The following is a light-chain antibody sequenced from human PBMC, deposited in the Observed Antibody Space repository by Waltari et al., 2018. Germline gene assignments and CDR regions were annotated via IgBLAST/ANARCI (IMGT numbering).Light chain of an antibody. CDR1: QSLLQSNGYEY. Sequence: DIMVTQSPLSLPVTPGQPASLSCTSTQSLLQSNGYEYLDWDLQKPGQAPQLLMYLGSKRASGVPDRLSGSGSGTNFTLKISRVEAEDGGVYYCMQGLQPPWTFGQGTKVEI. CDR2: LGS. J-gene: IGKJ1*01. CDR3: MQGLQPPWT. V-gene: IGKV2-28*01.